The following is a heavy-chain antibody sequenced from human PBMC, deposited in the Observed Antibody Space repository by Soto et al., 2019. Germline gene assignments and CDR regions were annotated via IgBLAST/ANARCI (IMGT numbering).Heavy chain of an antibody. CDR3: ATAIEIVVVPAATPELWDYYGMDV. J-gene: IGHJ6*02. CDR1: GGTFSSYA. CDR2: IIPIFGTA. D-gene: IGHD2-2*01. V-gene: IGHV1-69*13. Sequence: SVKVSCKASGGTFSSYAISWVRQAPGQGLEWMGGIIPIFGTANYAQKFQGRVTITADESTSTAYMELSSLRSADTAVYYCATAIEIVVVPAATPELWDYYGMDVWGQGTTVTAP.